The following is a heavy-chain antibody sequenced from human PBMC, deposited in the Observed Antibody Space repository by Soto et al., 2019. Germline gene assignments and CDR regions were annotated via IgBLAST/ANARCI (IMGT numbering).Heavy chain of an antibody. Sequence: GGSLRLSCAASGFNFGSFGMHWVRRAPGKGLEWVAFIWYDGSNKYYGGSVKGRFTVSRDNSKNSLSLQMNSLRAEDTAVYYCARGRSVGGWTFDPWGKGTPVTVSS. CDR3: ARGRSVGGWTFDP. V-gene: IGHV3-33*01. CDR2: IWYDGSNK. D-gene: IGHD6-19*01. CDR1: GFNFGSFG. J-gene: IGHJ5*02.